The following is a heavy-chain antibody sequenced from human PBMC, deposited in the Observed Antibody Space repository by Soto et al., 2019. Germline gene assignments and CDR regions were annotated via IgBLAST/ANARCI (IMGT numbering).Heavy chain of an antibody. J-gene: IGHJ6*02. V-gene: IGHV4-39*01. D-gene: IGHD1-26*01. CDR1: NGSISSSDYY. CDR2: IYYSGSI. CDR3: ARGGIPPSGYGIAYAMDV. Sequence: PSETLSLTCTVSNGSISSSDYYWGWIRQPPGKGLEWIATIYYSGSIYYNPSLKGRISISVDTSKNQFSLKLSSVTAADTAVYYCARGGIPPSGYGIAYAMDVWGQGTTVTVSS.